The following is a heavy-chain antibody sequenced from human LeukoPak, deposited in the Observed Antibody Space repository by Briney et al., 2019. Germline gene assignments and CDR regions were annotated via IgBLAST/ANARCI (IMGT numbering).Heavy chain of an antibody. J-gene: IGHJ4*02. CDR2: ISAYNGNT. Sequence: ASVKVSCKASGYTFNSYGISWVRQAPGQGLEWMGWISAYNGNTNYAQKLQGRVTMTTDTSTSTAYMELRSLRSDDTAVYYCARDEGVVVPASFDYWGQGTLVTVSS. CDR3: ARDEGVVVPASFDY. CDR1: GYTFNSYG. V-gene: IGHV1-18*01. D-gene: IGHD2-2*01.